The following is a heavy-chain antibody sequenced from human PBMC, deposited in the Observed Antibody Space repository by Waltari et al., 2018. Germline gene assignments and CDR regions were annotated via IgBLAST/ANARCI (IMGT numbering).Heavy chain of an antibody. CDR3: VRGYYYDRGG. J-gene: IGHJ4*02. CDR1: GFTFSNNW. V-gene: IGHV3-7*04. CDR2: IKNDGSEK. D-gene: IGHD3-22*01. Sequence: EVQLVESGGGLVQPGGSLRLSCAASGFTFSNNWMSWVRQAPGKGLEGVANIKNDGSEKFFVDSVKGRFTISRDNAKNSLFLQMNSLRAEDTAVYYCVRGYYYDRGGWGQGTLVTVSS.